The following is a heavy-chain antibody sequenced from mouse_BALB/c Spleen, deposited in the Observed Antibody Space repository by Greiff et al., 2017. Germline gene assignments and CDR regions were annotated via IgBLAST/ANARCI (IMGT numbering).Heavy chain of an antibody. V-gene: IGHV5-12-1*01. D-gene: IGHD1-2*01. CDR1: GFAFSSYD. J-gene: IGHJ4*01. CDR2: ISSGGGST. CDR3: ARHGRLRRLRNYAMDY. Sequence: EVQLVESGGGLVKPGGSLKLSCAASGFAFSSYDMSWVRQTPEKRLEWVAYISSGGGSTYYPDTVKGRFTISRDNAKNTLYLQMSSLKSEDTAMYYCARHGRLRRLRNYAMDYWGQGTSVTVSS.